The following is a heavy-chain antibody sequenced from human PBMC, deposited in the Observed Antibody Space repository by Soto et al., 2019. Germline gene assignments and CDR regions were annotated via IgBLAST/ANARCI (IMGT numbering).Heavy chain of an antibody. J-gene: IGHJ6*03. Sequence: ASVKVSCKASGYTFTSYAMHWVRQAPGQRLEWMGWINAGNGNTKYSQKFQGRVTITRDTSASTAYMELSSLRSEDTAVYYCARDQGYDILTGYNFFYMDVWGKGTTVTSP. V-gene: IGHV1-3*01. CDR1: GYTFTSYA. CDR3: ARDQGYDILTGYNFFYMDV. CDR2: INAGNGNT. D-gene: IGHD3-9*01.